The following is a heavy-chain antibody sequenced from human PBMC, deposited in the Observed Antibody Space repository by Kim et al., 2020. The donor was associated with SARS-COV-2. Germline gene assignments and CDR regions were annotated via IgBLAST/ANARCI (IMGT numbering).Heavy chain of an antibody. J-gene: IGHJ4*02. Sequence: GGSLRLSCAASGFTFSSYWMHWVRQAPGKGLVWVSRINSDGSSTSYADSVKGRFTISRDNAKNTLYLQMNSLRAEDTAVYYCARTVPAAQAVDYWGQGTLVTVSS. CDR2: INSDGSST. CDR1: GFTFSSYW. CDR3: ARTVPAAQAVDY. D-gene: IGHD2-2*01. V-gene: IGHV3-74*01.